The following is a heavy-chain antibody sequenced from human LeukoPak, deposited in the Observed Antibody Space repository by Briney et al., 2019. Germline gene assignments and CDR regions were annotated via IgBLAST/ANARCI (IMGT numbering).Heavy chain of an antibody. Sequence: GASVKVSCKASGYTFTGYYMHWVRQAPGQGLEWMGWINPNSGGTNYAQKFQGRVTMTRDTSISTAYMELSRLRSDDTAVYYCARDYYDSSGCGARWFDPWGQGTLVTVSS. CDR3: ARDYYDSSGCGARWFDP. CDR1: GYTFTGYY. V-gene: IGHV1-2*02. CDR2: INPNSGGT. D-gene: IGHD3-22*01. J-gene: IGHJ5*02.